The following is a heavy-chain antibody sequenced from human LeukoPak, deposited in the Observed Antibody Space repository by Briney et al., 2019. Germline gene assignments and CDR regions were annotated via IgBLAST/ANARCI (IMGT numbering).Heavy chain of an antibody. CDR2: IYYSGST. CDR3: ARVRYCSSTSCSTGDAFDI. CDR1: GGSISSGDYY. Sequence: PSETLSLTCTVSGGSISSGDYYWSWIRQPPGKGLEWIGYIYYSGSTYYNPSLKSRVTISVDTSKNQFSLKLSSVTAADTAVYYCARVRYCSSTSCSTGDAFDIWGQGTMVTVSS. D-gene: IGHD2-2*01. J-gene: IGHJ3*02. V-gene: IGHV4-30-4*01.